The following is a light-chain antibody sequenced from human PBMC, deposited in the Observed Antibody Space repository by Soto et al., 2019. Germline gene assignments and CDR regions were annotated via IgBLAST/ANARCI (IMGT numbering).Light chain of an antibody. V-gene: IGKV1-39*01. CDR2: AAS. CDR3: QQSYSTPRT. CDR1: QSISSY. J-gene: IGKJ1*01. Sequence: DIQMTQSPSSLSASVGDRVTITCRASQSISSYLNWYQQKPGKAPKLLIYAASSLQSGVPSRFSGSGSRTYFTLTISSLQPEDFETYYCQQSYSTPRTFGQGTKVEIK.